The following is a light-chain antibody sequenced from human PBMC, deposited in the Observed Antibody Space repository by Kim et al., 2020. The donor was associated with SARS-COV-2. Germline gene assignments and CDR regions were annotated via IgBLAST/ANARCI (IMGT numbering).Light chain of an antibody. CDR2: GAS. V-gene: IGKV3-20*01. J-gene: IGKJ4*01. CDR1: QSVSSSY. Sequence: EIVLTQSPGTLSLSPGERATLSCRASQSVSSSYLAGYQQKPGQAPRILIYGASSRATGIPDRFSGSGSGTDFTLTISRLEPEDFAVYYCQQYGSSPLTFGGGTKVDIK. CDR3: QQYGSSPLT.